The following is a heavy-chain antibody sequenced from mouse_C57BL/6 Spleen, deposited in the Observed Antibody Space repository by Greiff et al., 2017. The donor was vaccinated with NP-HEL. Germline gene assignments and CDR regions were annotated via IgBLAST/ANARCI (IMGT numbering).Heavy chain of an antibody. Sequence: EVQLVESGGGLVQPGGSMKLSCAASGFTFSDAWMDWVRQSPEKGLEWVAEIRNKANNHATYYAESVKGRFTISRDDSKSSVYLQMNSLRAEDTGIYYCTRRGYGYYLFAYWGQGTLVTVSA. J-gene: IGHJ3*01. V-gene: IGHV6-6*01. CDR3: TRRGYGYYLFAY. CDR2: IRNKANNHAT. CDR1: GFTFSDAW. D-gene: IGHD2-3*01.